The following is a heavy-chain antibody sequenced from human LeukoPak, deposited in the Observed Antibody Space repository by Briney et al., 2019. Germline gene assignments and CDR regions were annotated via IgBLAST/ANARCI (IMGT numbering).Heavy chain of an antibody. Sequence: GGSLRLPCAASGFTFSSYGMHWVRQAPGKGLEWVAFIRYDGSNKYYADSVKGRFTISRGNSKNTLYLQMNSLRAEDTAVYYCAKRSSSGWFTFDYWGQGTLVTVSS. CDR1: GFTFSSYG. CDR3: AKRSSSGWFTFDY. D-gene: IGHD6-19*01. V-gene: IGHV3-30*02. J-gene: IGHJ4*02. CDR2: IRYDGSNK.